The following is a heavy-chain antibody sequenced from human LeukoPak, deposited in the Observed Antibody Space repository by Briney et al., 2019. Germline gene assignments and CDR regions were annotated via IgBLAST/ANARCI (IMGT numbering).Heavy chain of an antibody. D-gene: IGHD3-3*01. J-gene: IGHJ4*02. CDR1: GYTFTGYY. CDR2: INPNSGGT. CDR3: ARDFWSGYYPDY. Sequence: ASVKVSCRASGYTFTGYYMHWVRQAPGQGLEWMGWINPNSGGTNYAQKFQGRVTMTRDTSISTAYMELSRLGSDDTAVYYCARDFWSGYYPDYWGQGTLVTVSS. V-gene: IGHV1-2*02.